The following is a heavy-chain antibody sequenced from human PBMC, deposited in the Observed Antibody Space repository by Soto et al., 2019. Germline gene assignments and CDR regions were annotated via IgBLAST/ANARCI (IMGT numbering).Heavy chain of an antibody. Sequence: ASVKVSCKASGYTFTSYDINWVRQATGQGLEWMGWMNPNSGNTGYAQKFRGRVTMTRNTSISTAYMELSSLRSEDTAVYYCATGGKTGTTFDYWGQGTLVTVPP. D-gene: IGHD1-7*01. CDR3: ATGGKTGTTFDY. J-gene: IGHJ4*02. V-gene: IGHV1-8*01. CDR1: GYTFTSYD. CDR2: MNPNSGNT.